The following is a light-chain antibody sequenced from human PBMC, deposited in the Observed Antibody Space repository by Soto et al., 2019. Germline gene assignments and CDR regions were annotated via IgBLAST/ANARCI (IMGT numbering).Light chain of an antibody. J-gene: IGKJ4*01. CDR2: DAS. V-gene: IGKV3-15*01. Sequence: EIVVTQSPATLSVSPGERVTLSCRASQSINSNLAWYQQEPGQAPRLLIYDASTRGTGVSARFSGSESGTDFTHTISSLQSEDFAVYYCQQYHSWPLTFGGGTKVDIK. CDR3: QQYHSWPLT. CDR1: QSINSN.